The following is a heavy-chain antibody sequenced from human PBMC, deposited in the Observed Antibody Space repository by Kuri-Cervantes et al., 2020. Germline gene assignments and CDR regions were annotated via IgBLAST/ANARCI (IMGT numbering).Heavy chain of an antibody. CDR3: ARVHFFGVWGSYRYGGEFDY. J-gene: IGHJ4*02. CDR1: GGSGRSGNYY. CDR2: IDYSGTT. Sequence: SETLAVSCTASGGSGRSGNYYWSWIRKPPGKGLEWIGDIDYSGTTNYNPSLESRITMSIDTSKNQFSLKLSSVTAADTAVYYCARVHFFGVWGSYRYGGEFDYWGQGTLVTVSS. V-gene: IGHV4-61*01. D-gene: IGHD3-16*02.